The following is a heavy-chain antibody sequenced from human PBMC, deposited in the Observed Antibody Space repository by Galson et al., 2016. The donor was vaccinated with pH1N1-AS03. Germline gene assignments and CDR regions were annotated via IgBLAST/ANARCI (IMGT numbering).Heavy chain of an antibody. CDR1: GYIFNSYW. Sequence: QSGAEVKKPGESLKISCKTSGYIFNSYWVAWVRHMPGKGLEWMGIIYPGDSDTRYSPSFQGQVTISADRSINTAYLQWSSLMASATAIYYCARQVRDGYNDYFEYWGQGILVTVSS. D-gene: IGHD5-24*01. CDR3: ARQVRDGYNDYFEY. V-gene: IGHV5-51*01. CDR2: IYPGDSDT. J-gene: IGHJ4*02.